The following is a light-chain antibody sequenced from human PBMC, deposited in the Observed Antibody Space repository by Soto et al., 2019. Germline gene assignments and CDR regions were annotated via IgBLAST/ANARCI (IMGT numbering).Light chain of an antibody. J-gene: IGLJ7*01. CDR3: CSYSGGDTLM. CDR1: TSDVGTYDF. CDR2: EAS. Sequence: QSALTQPASVSGSPGQSITISCTGSTSDVGTYDFVSWYQQHPGKAPKVIIYEASKRPSGVSDRFSGYKSGNTASLTICGLQPEDEANYYCCSYSGGDTLMFGGGTQLTVL. V-gene: IGLV2-23*01.